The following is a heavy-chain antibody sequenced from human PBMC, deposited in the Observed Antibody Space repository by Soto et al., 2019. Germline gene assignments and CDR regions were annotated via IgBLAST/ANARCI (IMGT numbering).Heavy chain of an antibody. V-gene: IGHV1-69*02. CDR1: GGTFSSYT. J-gene: IGHJ4*02. D-gene: IGHD4-17*01. CDR2: IIPILGIA. CDR3: ASGDYFDY. Sequence: QVQLVQSGAEVKKPGSSVKVSCKASGGTFSSYTISWVRQAPGQGREWMGRIIPILGIANYAQKFQGRVTITADKSTSTDYMELSSLRSEDTAVDYCASGDYFDYWGQGTLVTVSS.